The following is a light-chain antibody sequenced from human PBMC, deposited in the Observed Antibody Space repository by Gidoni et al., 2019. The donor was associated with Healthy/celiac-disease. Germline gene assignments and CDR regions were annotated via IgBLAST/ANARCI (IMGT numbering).Light chain of an antibody. CDR3: QQSYSTPPVT. Sequence: DIQMPQPPSSLSASVGDRVTITCRASQSISSYLNWYQQKPGKAPKLLIYAASSLQSGVPSRFSGSGSGTDFTLTISSLQPEDFATYYCQQSYSTPPVTFXGXTKVEIK. CDR1: QSISSY. CDR2: AAS. J-gene: IGKJ4*01. V-gene: IGKV1-39*01.